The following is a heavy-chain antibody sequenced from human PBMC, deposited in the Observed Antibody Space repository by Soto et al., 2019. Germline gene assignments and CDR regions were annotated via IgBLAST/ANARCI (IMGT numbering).Heavy chain of an antibody. J-gene: IGHJ3*02. CDR3: ARVYDDYLIDAFDI. CDR2: IGRRGGPI. V-gene: IGHV3-48*03. D-gene: IGHD4-17*01. Sequence: EAQLVESGGGLVQPGGSLRLSCAAFEFTLSNYEMDWVRQAPGKGLEWVSHIGRRGGPIYFADSVKGRFTISRDNAKNSVFLQMNSLRPEDTAVYYCARVYDDYLIDAFDIWGQGTMVSVSS. CDR1: EFTLSNYE.